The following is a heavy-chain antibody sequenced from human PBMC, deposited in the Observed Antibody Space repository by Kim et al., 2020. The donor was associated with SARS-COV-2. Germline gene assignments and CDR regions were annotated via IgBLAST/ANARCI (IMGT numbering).Heavy chain of an antibody. CDR3: ARSPFLSLGYCSGGSCYRARYNWFDP. V-gene: IGHV4-59*13. D-gene: IGHD2-15*01. Sequence: SETLSLTCTVSGGSISSYYWSWIRQPPGKGLEWIGYIYYSGSTNYNPSLKSRVTISVDTSKNQFSLKLSSVTAADTAVYYCARSPFLSLGYCSGGSCYRARYNWFDPWGQGTLVTVSS. J-gene: IGHJ5*02. CDR1: GGSISSYY. CDR2: IYYSGST.